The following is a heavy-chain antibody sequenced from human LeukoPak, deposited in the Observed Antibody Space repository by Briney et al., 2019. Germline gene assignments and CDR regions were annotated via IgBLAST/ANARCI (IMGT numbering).Heavy chain of an antibody. CDR3: ARTAGDSSGYYHGY. V-gene: IGHV3-30-3*01. CDR2: ISSDVSNK. Sequence: GRSLRLSCAASGFTFNNYAMHWVRQTPGKGLEWVAVISSDVSNKYYADSVKGRFTISRDNSKNTLYLQMNSLRAEDTAVYYCARTAGDSSGYYHGYWGQGTLVTVSS. CDR1: GFTFNNYA. D-gene: IGHD3-22*01. J-gene: IGHJ4*02.